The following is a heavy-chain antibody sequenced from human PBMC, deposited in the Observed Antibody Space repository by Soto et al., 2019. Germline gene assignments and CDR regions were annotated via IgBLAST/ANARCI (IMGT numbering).Heavy chain of an antibody. V-gene: IGHV3-74*01. Sequence: EVQLVESGGGLVQPGGSLRLSCAVSGFTFSSFWMHWVRQAPGEGLVWVSRINTDGSSTSYADSVKGRFTTSRDNAKNTLYLQMNSLRVVDTAMYYCAKRGVDTFGLSYWGQGTLVTVSS. CDR3: AKRGVDTFGLSY. J-gene: IGHJ4*02. D-gene: IGHD3-10*01. CDR1: GFTFSSFW. CDR2: INTDGSST.